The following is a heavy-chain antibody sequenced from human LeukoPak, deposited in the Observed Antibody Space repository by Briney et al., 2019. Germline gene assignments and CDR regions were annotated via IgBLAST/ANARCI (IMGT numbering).Heavy chain of an antibody. CDR1: GFTFSGSG. D-gene: IGHD2-15*01. Sequence: GGSLRLSCAASGFTFSGSGMSWVRQAPGKGLEWISSSGDSDGSTYYADSMKGRFTISRDNSKNTLYLQMNNLRAEDTAVYYCAKGGCRGTCNPLAYWGQGALVTVSP. J-gene: IGHJ4*02. CDR3: AKGGCRGTCNPLAY. V-gene: IGHV3-23*01. CDR2: SGDSDGST.